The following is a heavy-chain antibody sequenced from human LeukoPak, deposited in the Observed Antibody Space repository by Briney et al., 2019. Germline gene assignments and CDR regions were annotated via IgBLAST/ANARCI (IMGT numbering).Heavy chain of an antibody. J-gene: IGHJ4*02. CDR3: AIPHYYDSSGYYY. CDR1: GYTFTSYD. Sequence: ASVKVSCKASGYTFTSYDINWVRQATGQGLEWMGWMNPNSGNTGYAQKLQGRVTMTRNTSISTAYMELSSLRSEDTAVYYCAIPHYYDSSGYYYWGQGTLVTVSS. V-gene: IGHV1-8*01. D-gene: IGHD3-22*01. CDR2: MNPNSGNT.